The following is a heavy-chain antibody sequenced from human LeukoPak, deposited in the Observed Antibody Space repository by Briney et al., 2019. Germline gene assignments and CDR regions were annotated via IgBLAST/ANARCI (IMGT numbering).Heavy chain of an antibody. CDR1: GYTFTSYD. V-gene: IGHV1-8*01. D-gene: IGHD1-26*01. Sequence: ASVKVSCKASGYTFTSYDINWVRQATGQGLEWMGWMNPNSGNTGYAQKFQGRVTMTRNTSISTAYMGLSSLRSEDTAVYYCARGLPMIVGGGGDYWGQGTLVTVSS. CDR3: ARGLPMIVGGGGDY. J-gene: IGHJ4*02. CDR2: MNPNSGNT.